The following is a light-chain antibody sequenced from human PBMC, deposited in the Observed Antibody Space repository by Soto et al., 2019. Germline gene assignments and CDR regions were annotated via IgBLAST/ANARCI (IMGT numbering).Light chain of an antibody. Sequence: QSVLTQPPSVSGAPGQRVTFSCTGSSSNIGAGYDVHWYQQLPGTAPKLLIYGNSNRPSGVPDRFSGSKSGTSASLAITGLQAEDEADYYCQSYDSSLSGYVFXTGTKLTVL. V-gene: IGLV1-40*01. CDR2: GNS. J-gene: IGLJ1*01. CDR1: SSNIGAGYD. CDR3: QSYDSSLSGYV.